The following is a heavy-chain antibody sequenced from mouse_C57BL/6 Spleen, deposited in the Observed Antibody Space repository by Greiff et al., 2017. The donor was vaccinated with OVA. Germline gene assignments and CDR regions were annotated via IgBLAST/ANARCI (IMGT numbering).Heavy chain of an antibody. D-gene: IGHD2-4*01. CDR2: INPNNGGT. Sequence: VQLKESGPELVKPGASVKIPCKASGYTFTDYNMDWVKQSHGKSLEWIGDINPNNGGTIYNQKFKGKATLTVDKSSSTAYMELRSLTSEDTAVYYCARYDYAENYAMDYWGQGTSVTVSS. V-gene: IGHV1-18*01. J-gene: IGHJ4*01. CDR3: ARYDYAENYAMDY. CDR1: GYTFTDYN.